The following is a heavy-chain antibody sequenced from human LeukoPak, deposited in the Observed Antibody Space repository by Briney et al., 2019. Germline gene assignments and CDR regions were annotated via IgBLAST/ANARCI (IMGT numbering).Heavy chain of an antibody. J-gene: IGHJ4*02. CDR1: GFTFSSYA. CDR3: AKDSGRYSYGPYYFDY. Sequence: PGGSLRLSCAASGFTFSSYAMHWVRQAPGKGLEWVAVISYDGSNKYYADSVRGRFTISRDNAKNTLYLQMNSLRAEDTAVYYCAKDSGRYSYGPYYFDYWGQGTLVTVSS. CDR2: ISYDGSNK. D-gene: IGHD5-18*01. V-gene: IGHV3-30-3*01.